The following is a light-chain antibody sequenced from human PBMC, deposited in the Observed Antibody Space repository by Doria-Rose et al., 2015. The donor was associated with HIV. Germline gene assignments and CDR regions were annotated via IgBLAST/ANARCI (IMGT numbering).Light chain of an antibody. CDR1: QSLLYTSKNY. CDR2: WAS. CDR3: QQYYDTPS. Sequence: TQSPESLGMSLGERATLNCKSNQSLLYTSKNYLAWYRQKPGQPPKLLIYWASTRQSGVPARFIGSGSGTDCTLTISSLEAEDVAVYYRQQYYDTPSFGPGTTVDIK. V-gene: IGKV4-1*01. J-gene: IGKJ3*01.